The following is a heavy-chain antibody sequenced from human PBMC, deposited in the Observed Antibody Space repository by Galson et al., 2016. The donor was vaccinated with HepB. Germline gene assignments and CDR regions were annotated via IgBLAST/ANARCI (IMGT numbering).Heavy chain of an antibody. CDR1: GGSFSGYY. CDR3: ARVQKGVVVTWYYYCMDV. Sequence: ETLSLTCAIYGGSFSGYYWNWIRQPPGKGLEWIGEINLSGNTNYNPSLKSRVTIPLDTSKNQFSLKVSSVTAADTAVYYCARVQKGVVVTWYYYCMDVWGKGTTVTVSS. D-gene: IGHD2-2*01. V-gene: IGHV4-34*01. J-gene: IGHJ6*03. CDR2: INLSGNT.